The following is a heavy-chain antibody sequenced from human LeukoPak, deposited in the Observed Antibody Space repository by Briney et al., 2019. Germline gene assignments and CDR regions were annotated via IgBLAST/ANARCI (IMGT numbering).Heavy chain of an antibody. J-gene: IGHJ6*03. D-gene: IGHD2-21*01. CDR3: ARPSLHSDYYYMDV. V-gene: IGHV5-51*03. CDR2: IYPGDSDT. CDR1: GYSFTSYW. Sequence: PGESLTLSCKGSGYSFTSYWIGWVRQMPGKGLEWMGVIYPGDSDTRYSPPFQGQVTISADKSISTAYLQWSSLKASDTAMYYCARPSLHSDYYYMDVWGKGTTVTVSS.